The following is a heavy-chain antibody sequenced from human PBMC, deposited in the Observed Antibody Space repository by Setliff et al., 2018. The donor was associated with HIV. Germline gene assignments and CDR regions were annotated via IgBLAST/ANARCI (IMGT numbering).Heavy chain of an antibody. CDR3: ARHPSGWYGDYFFDY. J-gene: IGHJ4*02. V-gene: IGHV1-18*03. D-gene: IGHD4-17*01. Sequence: GASVKVSCKASGYTFTSYAISWVRQAPGQGLEWMGWISAYSGNTHYAQRLQDRVTMTTDTSTSIAYMDLRSLRSDDMAVYYCARHPSGWYGDYFFDYWGQGTLVTVSS. CDR1: GYTFTSYA. CDR2: ISAYSGNT.